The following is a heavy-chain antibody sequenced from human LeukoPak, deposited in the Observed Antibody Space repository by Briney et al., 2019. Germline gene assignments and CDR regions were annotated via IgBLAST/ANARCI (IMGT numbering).Heavy chain of an antibody. J-gene: IGHJ4*02. D-gene: IGHD1-14*01. CDR1: GGTFSSYA. CDR3: ARQNRIWYFDY. V-gene: IGHV1-18*01. CDR2: INPNSGGT. Sequence: GASVKVSCKASGGTFSSYAISWVRQAPGQGLEWMGWINPNSGGTNYAQKLQGRVTMTTDTSTSTAYMELRSLRSDDTAVYYCARQNRIWYFDYWGQGTLVTVSS.